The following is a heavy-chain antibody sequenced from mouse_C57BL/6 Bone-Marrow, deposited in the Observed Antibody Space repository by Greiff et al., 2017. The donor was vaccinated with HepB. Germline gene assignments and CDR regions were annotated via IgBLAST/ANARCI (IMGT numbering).Heavy chain of an antibody. J-gene: IGHJ1*03. CDR2: INYDGSST. Sequence: EVQRVESEGGLVQPGSSMKLSCTASGFTFSDYYMAWVRQVPEKGLEWVANINYDGSSTYYLDSLKSRFIISRDNAKNILYLQMSSLKSEDTATYYCARDGYWYFDVWGTGNTVTVSS. CDR3: ARDGYWYFDV. V-gene: IGHV5-16*01. CDR1: GFTFSDYY.